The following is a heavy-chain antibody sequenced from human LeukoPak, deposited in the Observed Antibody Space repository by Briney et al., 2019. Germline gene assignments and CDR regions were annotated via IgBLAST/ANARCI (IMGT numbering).Heavy chain of an antibody. D-gene: IGHD2-15*01. Sequence: GESLKISCKGSGYSFTNYWIAWVRQMPGKGLEWMGIIYPGDSDLRYSPSFQGQVTISADKSISTAYLQWSSLKASDTAMYYCARPFCSGGSCYSGYMDVWGKGTTVTVSS. J-gene: IGHJ6*03. CDR3: ARPFCSGGSCYSGYMDV. CDR1: GYSFTNYW. V-gene: IGHV5-51*01. CDR2: IYPGDSDL.